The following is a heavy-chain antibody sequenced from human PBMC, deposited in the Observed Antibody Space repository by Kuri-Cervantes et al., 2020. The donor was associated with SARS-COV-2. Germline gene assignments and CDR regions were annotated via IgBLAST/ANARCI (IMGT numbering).Heavy chain of an antibody. CDR1: GFTFSSYG. Sequence: GESLKISCAASGFTFSSYGMHWVRQAPGKGLEWVAVISYDGSNKYYADSVKGRFTISRDNSKNTLYLQMNSLRAEDTAMYYCVKDRQLGVWGKGTTVTVSS. J-gene: IGHJ6*04. CDR2: ISYDGSNK. V-gene: IGHV3-30*18. CDR3: VKDRQLGV.